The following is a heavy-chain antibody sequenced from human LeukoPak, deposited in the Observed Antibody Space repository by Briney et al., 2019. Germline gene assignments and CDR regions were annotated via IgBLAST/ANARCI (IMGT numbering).Heavy chain of an antibody. CDR2: IYYSGST. CDR3: ARTRPFDAFDI. V-gene: IGHV4-59*01. J-gene: IGHJ3*02. CDR1: GGSISSYY. Sequence: SETLSLTCTVSGGSISSYYWSWIRQPPGKGLEWIGYIYYSGSTNYNPSLKSRVTISVDTSKNQLSLKLSSVTAADTAVYYCARTRPFDAFDIWGQGTMVTVSS.